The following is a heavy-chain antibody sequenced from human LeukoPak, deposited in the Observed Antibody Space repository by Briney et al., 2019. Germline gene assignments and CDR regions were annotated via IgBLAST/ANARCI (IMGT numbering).Heavy chain of an antibody. CDR1: GYTFTSYG. J-gene: IGHJ4*02. V-gene: IGHV1-18*04. Sequence: GASVKVSCKASGYTFTSYGISWVRQAPGQGLEWMGWISAYIGNTNYAQKLQGRVTMTTDTSTSTAYMELRSLRSDDTAVYYCARDLAGWFGELLPDYWGQGTLVTVSS. CDR3: ARDLAGWFGELLPDY. D-gene: IGHD3-10*01. CDR2: ISAYIGNT.